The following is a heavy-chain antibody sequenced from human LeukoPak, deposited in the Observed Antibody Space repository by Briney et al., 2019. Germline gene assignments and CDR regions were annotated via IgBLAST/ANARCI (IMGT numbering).Heavy chain of an antibody. CDR3: ARHDRRTGSHFDY. J-gene: IGHJ4*02. Sequence: NPSETLSLTCTVSGDSISGSSYYWGWIRQPPGEGLEWSGSIYHNGNIYYNPSLKSRVSISVDTSKNQFSLKLSPVTAADTAVYYCARHDRRTGSHFDYWGQGTLVTVSS. CDR1: GDSISGSSYY. V-gene: IGHV4-39*01. CDR2: IYHNGNI. D-gene: IGHD1-14*01.